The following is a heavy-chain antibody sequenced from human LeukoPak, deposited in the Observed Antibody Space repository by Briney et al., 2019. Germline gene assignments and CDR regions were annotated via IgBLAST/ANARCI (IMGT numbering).Heavy chain of an antibody. D-gene: IGHD3-22*01. Sequence: GGSLRLSCAASGFTFSSYAMSWVRQAPGKGLEWVSAISGSGGSTYYADPVKGRLTISRDNSKNTLYLQMNSLRAEDTAVYYCARGEGDYYDSSGYYCEFDYWGQGTLVTVSS. CDR1: GFTFSSYA. J-gene: IGHJ4*02. CDR2: ISGSGGST. V-gene: IGHV3-23*01. CDR3: ARGEGDYYDSSGYYCEFDY.